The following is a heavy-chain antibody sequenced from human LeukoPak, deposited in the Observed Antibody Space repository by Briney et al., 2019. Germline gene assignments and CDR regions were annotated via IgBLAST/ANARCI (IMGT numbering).Heavy chain of an antibody. CDR2: XXSGGSX. D-gene: IGHD6-13*01. CDR1: GFTVSSNY. V-gene: IGHV3-53*01. Sequence: GGSLRLSCAASGFTVSSNYMSWVRQAPGKGLXXXXXXXSGGSXYXAXSXXXRXTISRDNSKNKLYLQMNSLRAEDTAVYYCARSPYSSSWYHPYYFDYWGQGTLVTVSS. CDR3: ARSPYSSSWYHPYYFDY. J-gene: IGHJ4*02.